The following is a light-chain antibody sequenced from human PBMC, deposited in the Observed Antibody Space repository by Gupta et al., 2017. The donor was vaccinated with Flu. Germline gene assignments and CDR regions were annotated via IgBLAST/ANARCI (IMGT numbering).Light chain of an antibody. CDR1: QSVSSSY. V-gene: IGKV3-20*01. J-gene: IGKJ3*01. CDR3: QQYGSSWA. CDR2: GAS. Sequence: IVLTQSPGTLSLSPGERATLSCRASQSVSSSYLAWYQQKPGQAPRLLIYGASSRATGIPDRFSGSGSGTDFTLTISRLEPEDFAVYYCQQYGSSWAFGPGTKVDIK.